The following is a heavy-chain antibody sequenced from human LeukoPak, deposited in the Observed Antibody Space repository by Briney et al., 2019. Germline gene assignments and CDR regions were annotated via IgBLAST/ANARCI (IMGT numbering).Heavy chain of an antibody. CDR1: GFTFSSYA. D-gene: IGHD4-23*01. V-gene: IGHV3-30-3*01. CDR2: ISYDGSNK. Sequence: GGSLRLSCAASGFTFSSYAMHWVRQAPGKGLEWVAVISYDGSNKYYADSVKGRFTISRDNSKNTLYLQMNSLRAEDTAVYYCARALRWWSQGTLVTVSS. CDR3: ARALRW. J-gene: IGHJ4*02.